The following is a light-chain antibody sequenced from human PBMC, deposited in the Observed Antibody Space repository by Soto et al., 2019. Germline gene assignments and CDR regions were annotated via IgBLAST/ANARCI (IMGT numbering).Light chain of an antibody. Sequence: QSALTQPASVSGSPGQSITISCTGTSSDVGHYNYVSWYQHHPGKAPKLMIYEVSNRPSGISNRFSGSKSGNTASLTISGLQADDEGYYYCSSYTSRSTLYVFGTGTKLTVL. J-gene: IGLJ1*01. CDR1: SSDVGHYNY. CDR3: SSYTSRSTLYV. V-gene: IGLV2-14*01. CDR2: EVS.